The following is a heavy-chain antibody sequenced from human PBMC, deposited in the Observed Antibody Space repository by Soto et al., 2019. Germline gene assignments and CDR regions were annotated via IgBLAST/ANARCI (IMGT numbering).Heavy chain of an antibody. CDR3: ARDGDSSSLMSDGMDV. Sequence: QVQLQESGPGLVKPSGTLSLTCAVSGGSISSSNWWSWVRQPPGKGLEWIGEIYHSGSTNYNPSLKSRVTISVDKAKDHFSLKLSSVTAADTAVYYCARDGDSSSLMSDGMDVWGQGTTVTVSS. CDR1: GGSISSSNW. CDR2: IYHSGST. V-gene: IGHV4-4*02. D-gene: IGHD6-6*01. J-gene: IGHJ6*02.